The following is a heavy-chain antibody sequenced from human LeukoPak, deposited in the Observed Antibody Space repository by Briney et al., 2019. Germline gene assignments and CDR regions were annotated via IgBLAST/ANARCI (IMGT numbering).Heavy chain of an antibody. J-gene: IGHJ4*02. V-gene: IGHV3-21*01. Sequence: GGSLRLSCAASEFTFSSYSMNWVRQAPGKGLEWVSSISSSSSYIYYADSVKGRFTISRDNAKNSLYLQMNSLRAEDMAVYYCARERIGLAYCGGDCYYDYWGQGTLVTVSS. CDR3: ARERIGLAYCGGDCYYDY. CDR1: EFTFSSYS. D-gene: IGHD2-21*02. CDR2: ISSSSSYI.